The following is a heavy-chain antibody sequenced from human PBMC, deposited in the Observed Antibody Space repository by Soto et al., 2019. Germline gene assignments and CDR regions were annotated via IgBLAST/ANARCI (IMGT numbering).Heavy chain of an antibody. J-gene: IGHJ6*02. Sequence: QVQLLQSGADVKTPGASVRVSCKASGYTFTGYYVHWVREAPGQGLEWMGWINPETGGTSYAQKFQGRVTLSRDTSMNTAYLELSRLRFDDAAVYFCARERYQVISDGMDVWGQGTTVTVSS. CDR3: ARERYQVISDGMDV. D-gene: IGHD2-2*01. V-gene: IGHV1-2*02. CDR2: INPETGGT. CDR1: GYTFTGYY.